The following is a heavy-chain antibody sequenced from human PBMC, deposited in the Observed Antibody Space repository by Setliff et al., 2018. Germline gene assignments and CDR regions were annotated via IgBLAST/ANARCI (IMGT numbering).Heavy chain of an antibody. J-gene: IGHJ3*02. V-gene: IGHV4-61*01. CDR2: IYYSGST. Sequence: SETLSLTCTVSGYSISSGYYWGWIRQPPGKGLEWIGYIYYSGSTNYNPSLKSRVTISVDTSKNQFSLKLSSVTAADTAVYYCAREWNYYDSSGYGYAFDIWGQGTMVTVSS. D-gene: IGHD3-22*01. CDR1: GYSISSGYY. CDR3: AREWNYYDSSGYGYAFDI.